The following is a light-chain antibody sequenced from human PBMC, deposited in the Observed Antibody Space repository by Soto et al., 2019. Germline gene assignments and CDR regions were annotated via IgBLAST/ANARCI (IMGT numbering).Light chain of an antibody. V-gene: IGKV3-20*01. CDR3: QQYCSSPLT. CDR1: PSVSSSY. Sequence: EIVLTQSPGTLSLSPGERATLSCRASPSVSSSYLAWYQQKPGQAPRLLIYGASSRATGIPDRFSGSGSGTDFTLTISRLEPEDFAVYYCQQYCSSPLTFGGGTKVEIK. CDR2: GAS. J-gene: IGKJ4*01.